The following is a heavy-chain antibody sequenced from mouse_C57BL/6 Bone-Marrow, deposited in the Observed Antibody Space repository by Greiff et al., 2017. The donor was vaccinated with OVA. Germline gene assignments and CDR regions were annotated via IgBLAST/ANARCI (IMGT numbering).Heavy chain of an antibody. D-gene: IGHD2-2*01. CDR2: INPSYSDT. J-gene: IGHJ4*01. Sequence: QVQLQQPGAELVKPGASVKVSCKASGYTFTSYWMHWVKQRPGHGLEWIGRINPSYSDTNYNQKFKGKATLTVDKSSSPAYMQLSSLTSEDSAVYYCARRYGYDVRMDYWGQGTSVTVSS. V-gene: IGHV1-74*01. CDR3: ARRYGYDVRMDY. CDR1: GYTFTSYW.